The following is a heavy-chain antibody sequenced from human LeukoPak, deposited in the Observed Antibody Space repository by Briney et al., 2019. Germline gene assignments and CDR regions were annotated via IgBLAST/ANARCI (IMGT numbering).Heavy chain of an antibody. CDR3: AKFVDTAMVTGFDY. D-gene: IGHD5-18*01. J-gene: IGHJ4*02. V-gene: IGHV1-2*02. Sequence: ASVKVSCKASGYTFTGYYIHWVRQAPGQGLEWMGWINPISGGTDYAQKFQGRVTMTRDTSISTAYMDLSRLRSDDTAVYYCAKFVDTAMVTGFDYWGQGTLVTVSS. CDR2: INPISGGT. CDR1: GYTFTGYY.